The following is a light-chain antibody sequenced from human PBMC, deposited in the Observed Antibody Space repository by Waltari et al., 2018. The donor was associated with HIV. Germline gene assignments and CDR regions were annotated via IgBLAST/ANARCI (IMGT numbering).Light chain of an antibody. V-gene: IGKV1-39*01. J-gene: IGKJ1*01. Sequence: DIQMTQSPSSLSASFGDRVTITCRASQGISSYLNWYQQKPGKAPKLLIYAASSLQSGVPSRFSGSGSGTDFTLTISSLQPEDFATYYCQQSYSTPPTFGQGTKVEIK. CDR1: QGISSY. CDR3: QQSYSTPPT. CDR2: AAS.